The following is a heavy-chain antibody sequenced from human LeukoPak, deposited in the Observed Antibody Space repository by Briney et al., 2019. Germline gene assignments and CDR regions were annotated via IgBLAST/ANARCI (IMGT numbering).Heavy chain of an antibody. CDR1: GGSISSSNYY. D-gene: IGHD3-10*01. CDR3: ARGLWFGDENPPYFDY. Sequence: PSETLSLTCTVSGGSISSSNYYWSWIRQPAGKGLEWIGRIYTSGTTNYNPSLKSRVTISIDTSKNQFSLKLSSVTAADTAVYYCARGLWFGDENPPYFDYWGQGTLVTVSS. CDR2: IYTSGTT. V-gene: IGHV4-61*02. J-gene: IGHJ4*02.